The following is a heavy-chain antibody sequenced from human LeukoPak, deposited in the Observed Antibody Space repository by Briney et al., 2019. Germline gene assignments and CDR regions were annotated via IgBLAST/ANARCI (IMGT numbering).Heavy chain of an antibody. V-gene: IGHV4-30-4*01. J-gene: IGHJ4*02. CDR2: MHYNGDT. Sequence: PSQTLSLTWVVPGGSIFGDDHCSSWIRQPPGKGLEWIAYMHYNGDTYYNPALKSRVTISVDTSKNQFSLKLSSVTAADTAVYYCASHSGDRRGYSTFDHWGQGTLVTVSS. CDR3: ASHSGDRRGYSTFDH. D-gene: IGHD5-12*01. CDR1: GGSIFGDDHC.